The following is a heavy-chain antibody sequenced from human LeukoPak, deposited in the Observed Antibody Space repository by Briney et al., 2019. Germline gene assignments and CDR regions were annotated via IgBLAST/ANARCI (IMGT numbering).Heavy chain of an antibody. CDR3: ARALLGEAFDI. D-gene: IGHD3-16*01. CDR2: IYHSGST. Sequence: SETLSPTCAVYGGSFSGHSWSWIRQAPGKGLEWIGYIYHSGSTYYNPSLKSRVTISVDRSKNQFSLKLSSVTAADTAVYYCARALLGEAFDIWGQGTMVTVSS. J-gene: IGHJ3*02. V-gene: IGHV4-34*01. CDR1: GGSFSGHS.